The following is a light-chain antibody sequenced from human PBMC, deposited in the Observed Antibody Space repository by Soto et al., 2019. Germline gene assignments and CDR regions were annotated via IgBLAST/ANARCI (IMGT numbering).Light chain of an antibody. CDR1: QSVSRY. Sequence: EIVLTQSPATLSLSPGERATLSCRASQSVSRYLAWYQQKPGQTPRLLIYDASHRSTGIPAKFSGSGSGTEYTHTITSLEPEDCAVYYCQQQRNRPPLTVGGGTKVEIK. V-gene: IGKV3-11*01. J-gene: IGKJ4*01. CDR2: DAS. CDR3: QQQRNRPPLT.